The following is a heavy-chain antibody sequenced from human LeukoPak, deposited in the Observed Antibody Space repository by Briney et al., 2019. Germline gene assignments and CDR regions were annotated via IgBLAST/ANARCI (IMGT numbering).Heavy chain of an antibody. CDR1: GFTFSSYS. D-gene: IGHD3-10*01. CDR2: IYSGGST. J-gene: IGHJ4*01. Sequence: GGSLRLSCAASGFTFSSYSMNWVRQAPGKGLEWVSIIYSGGSTYYADSVKGRFTISRDSSNNTLFLQMTNLRAEDSGLYYCATDVRSRPFGFWGHGTLCTVSS. V-gene: IGHV3-66*01. CDR3: ATDVRSRPFGF.